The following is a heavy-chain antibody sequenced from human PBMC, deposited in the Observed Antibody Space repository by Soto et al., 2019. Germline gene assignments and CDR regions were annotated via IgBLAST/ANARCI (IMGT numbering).Heavy chain of an antibody. CDR3: TRDVSPGGSGYYLDAFDI. D-gene: IGHD6-25*01. J-gene: IGHJ3*02. V-gene: IGHV3-7*05. CDR1: GFTITNYW. CDR2: IRRDGTER. Sequence: QLVESGGGLVQPGGSLRLSCAASGFTITNYWMTWVRQAPGKGMEWVANIRRDGTERSYLDSVRGRFTASRDNAKNTLYPKTNSLGAEDTALYICTRDVSPGGSGYYLDAFDIWGQGTMVTVSS.